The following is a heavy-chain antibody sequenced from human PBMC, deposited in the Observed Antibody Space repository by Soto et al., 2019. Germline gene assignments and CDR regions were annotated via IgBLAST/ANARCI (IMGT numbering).Heavy chain of an antibody. V-gene: IGHV1-18*01. CDR1: GYTFSNYG. CDR2: ISLYSDGK. Sequence: QVQLVQSGGEVKRPGASVKVSCKTSGYTFSNYGLTWVRQAPGQPLEWRGWISLYSDGKHYAQKFQGIVSMTTDTSTTTAYMELRSLRSGDTAVYYGARVVPGAEAWFGPWGQGTLVTVSS. CDR3: ARVVPGAEAWFGP. D-gene: IGHD2-2*01. J-gene: IGHJ5*02.